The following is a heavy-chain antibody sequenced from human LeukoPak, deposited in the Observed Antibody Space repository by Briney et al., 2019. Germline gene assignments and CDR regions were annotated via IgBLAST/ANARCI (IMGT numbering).Heavy chain of an antibody. Sequence: ASVKVSCKASGGTFSSHAISWVRQAPGQGLEWMGWISAYNGNTNYAQKLQGRVTMTTDTSTSTAYMELRSLRSDDTAVYYCARDHSGYPNWFDPWGQGTLVTVSS. CDR1: GGTFSSHA. CDR3: ARDHSGYPNWFDP. J-gene: IGHJ5*02. CDR2: ISAYNGNT. V-gene: IGHV1-18*01. D-gene: IGHD5-12*01.